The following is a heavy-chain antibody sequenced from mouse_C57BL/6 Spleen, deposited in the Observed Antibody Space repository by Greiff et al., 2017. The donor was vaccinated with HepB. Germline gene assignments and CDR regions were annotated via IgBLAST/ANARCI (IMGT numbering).Heavy chain of an antibody. D-gene: IGHD3-2*02. CDR2: IDPSDSET. J-gene: IGHJ3*01. CDR3: ARGDSSETGFAY. V-gene: IGHV1-52*01. Sequence: VQLQQPGAELVRPGSSVKLSCKASGYTFTSYWMHWVKQRPIQGLEWIGNIDPSDSETHYNQKFKDKATLTVDKSSSTAYMQLSSLTSEDSAVYYCARGDSSETGFAYWGQGTLVTVSA. CDR1: GYTFTSYW.